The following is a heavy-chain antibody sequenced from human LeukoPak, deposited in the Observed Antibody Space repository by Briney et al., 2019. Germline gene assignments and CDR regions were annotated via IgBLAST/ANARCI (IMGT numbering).Heavy chain of an antibody. J-gene: IGHJ4*02. D-gene: IGHD6-6*01. CDR2: IWYDGSNK. V-gene: IGHV3-30*19. CDR3: ARDSSSYYFDY. Sequence: PGGSLRLSCAASGFTFSSYGMHWVRQAPGKGLEWVAVIWYDGSNKYYADSVKGRFTISRDNSKNTLYLQMNSLRAEDTAVYYCARDSSSYYFDYWGQGTLVTVSS. CDR1: GFTFSSYG.